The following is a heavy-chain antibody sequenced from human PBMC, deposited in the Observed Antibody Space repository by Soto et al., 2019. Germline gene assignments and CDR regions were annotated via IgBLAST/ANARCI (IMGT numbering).Heavy chain of an antibody. D-gene: IGHD6-25*01. Sequence: EVEHLESGGGLGQPGRSLRLSCAASGFTFSNYAMSWLRQAPGQGLDWVSAISGSGGTTYYADSVKGRFTISRDNSKNTLFLQMNSLRAEDAAVYYCAKFFVETGSNSGWPWSFHYWGQGTLVTVSS. CDR1: GFTFSNYA. V-gene: IGHV3-23*01. CDR2: ISGSGGTT. CDR3: AKFFVETGSNSGWPWSFHY. J-gene: IGHJ4*02.